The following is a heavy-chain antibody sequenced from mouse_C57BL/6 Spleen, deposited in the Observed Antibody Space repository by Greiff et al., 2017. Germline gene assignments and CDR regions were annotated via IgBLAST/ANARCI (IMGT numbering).Heavy chain of an antibody. CDR2: IYPRDGST. CDR3: AREGDYSNYYYAMDY. CDR1: GYTFTDHT. Sequence: QVQLQQSDAELVKPGASVKISCKVSGYTFTDHTIHWMKQRPEQGLEWIGYIYPRDGSTKYNEKFKGKATLTADKSSSTAYMQLNSLTSEDSAVYFCAREGDYSNYYYAMDYWGQGTSVTVSS. J-gene: IGHJ4*01. D-gene: IGHD2-5*01. V-gene: IGHV1-78*01.